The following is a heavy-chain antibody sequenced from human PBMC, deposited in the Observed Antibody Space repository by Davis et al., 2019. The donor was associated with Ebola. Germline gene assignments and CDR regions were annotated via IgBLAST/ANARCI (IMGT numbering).Heavy chain of an antibody. V-gene: IGHV3-53*01. D-gene: IGHD2-21*01. CDR3: ARDGLAGLIAY. J-gene: IGHJ4*02. CDR1: GFTVSSNY. Sequence: PGGSLRLSCAASGFTVSSNYMSWVRQAPGKGLEWVSVIYNGGSTYYADSVKGRFTISRDNAKNSLYLQMNSLRAEDTAVYYCARDGLAGLIAYWGQGTLVTVSS. CDR2: IYNGGST.